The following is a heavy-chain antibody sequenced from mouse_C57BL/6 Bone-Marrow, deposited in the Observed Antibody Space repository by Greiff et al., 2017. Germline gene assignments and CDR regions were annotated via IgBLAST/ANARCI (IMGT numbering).Heavy chain of an antibody. D-gene: IGHD2-10*02. CDR1: GYTFTSYW. CDR2: IDPSDSYT. J-gene: IGHJ2*01. Sequence: QVHVKQPGAELVKPGASVKLSCKASGYTFTSYWMQWVKQRPGQGLEWIGEIDPSDSYTNYNQKSKGKATLTVDTSSSTAYMQLSSLTSEDSAVYYCAREGMANYFDYWGQGTTLTVSS. V-gene: IGHV1-50*01. CDR3: AREGMANYFDY.